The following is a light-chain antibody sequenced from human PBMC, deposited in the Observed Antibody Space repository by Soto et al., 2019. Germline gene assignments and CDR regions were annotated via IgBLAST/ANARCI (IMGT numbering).Light chain of an antibody. Sequence: DIQMTQSPSTLSASVGDRVTITCRASQSISSWLAWYQQKPGKAPKLLIYRASTLESGVPSRFGGSGSGTEFTLTISSLQPDDFATYYGQHYNSNPMYTFGQGTRLEMK. CDR2: RAS. J-gene: IGKJ2*01. V-gene: IGKV1-5*03. CDR3: QHYNSNPMYT. CDR1: QSISSW.